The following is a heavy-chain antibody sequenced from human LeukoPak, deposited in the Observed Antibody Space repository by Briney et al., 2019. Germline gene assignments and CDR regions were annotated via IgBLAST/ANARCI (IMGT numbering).Heavy chain of an antibody. CDR2: INADGSTT. Sequence: GGSLRLSCAASGFTFSSYWMSWVRQAPGKGLVWVSRINADGSTTSYADSVRGRFTISRDNAKNTLYLQMNSLRAEDTAVYYCARGPSGYHNTGGQGTLVTVSS. J-gene: IGHJ4*02. V-gene: IGHV3-74*01. D-gene: IGHD5-12*01. CDR1: GFTFSSYW. CDR3: ARGPSGYHNT.